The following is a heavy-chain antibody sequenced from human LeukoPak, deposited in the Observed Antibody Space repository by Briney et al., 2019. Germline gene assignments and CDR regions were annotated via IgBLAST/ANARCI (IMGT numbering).Heavy chain of an antibody. J-gene: IGHJ4*02. CDR3: ARGEVVGLYCSSTSCYGPFDY. CDR2: ISYDGSNK. Sequence: GGSLRLSCAASGFTFSSYAMHWVRQAPGKGLEWVAVISYDGSNKYYADSVRGRFTISRDNSKNTLYLQMNSLRAEDTAVYYCARGEVVGLYCSSTSCYGPFDYWGQGTLVTVSS. D-gene: IGHD2-2*01. V-gene: IGHV3-30-3*01. CDR1: GFTFSSYA.